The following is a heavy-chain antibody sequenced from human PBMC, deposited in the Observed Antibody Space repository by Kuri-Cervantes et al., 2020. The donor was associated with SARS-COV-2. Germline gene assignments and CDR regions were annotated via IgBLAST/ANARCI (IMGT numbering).Heavy chain of an antibody. D-gene: IGHD3-3*01. V-gene: IGHV4-34*01. J-gene: IGHJ5*02. Sequence: SQTLSLTCGVYGGSFGDYYWTWIRQPPMKGLEWIREINHTGSATYNPSLKSRVTISVDTSKNLFSLKLTSVTAADTAVYFCARGVVTIYGFLVLLPAPGWLDPWGQGTLVTVSS. CDR2: INHTGSA. CDR1: GGSFGDYY. CDR3: ARGVVTIYGFLVLLPAPGWLDP.